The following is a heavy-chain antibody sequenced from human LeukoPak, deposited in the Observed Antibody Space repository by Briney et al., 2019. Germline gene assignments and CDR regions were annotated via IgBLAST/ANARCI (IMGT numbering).Heavy chain of an antibody. D-gene: IGHD1-1*01. Sequence: PSGTLCLSCAASGVTFSNAWMSWVRQPPGKGLEWVGRIKNKSDGETTDYVPPVKSRFTISIDESKNPLYLQMNCLKAEDTAVYYCARWRWYSDYWGQGVLVTVSS. J-gene: IGHJ4*02. V-gene: IGHV3-15*05. CDR1: GVTFSNAW. CDR3: ARWRWYSDY. CDR2: IKNKSDGETT.